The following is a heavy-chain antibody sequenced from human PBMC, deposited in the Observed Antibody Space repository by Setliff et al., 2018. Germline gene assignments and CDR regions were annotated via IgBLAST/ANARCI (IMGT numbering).Heavy chain of an antibody. CDR2: IYYSGST. J-gene: IGHJ4*02. V-gene: IGHV4-39*07. CDR1: GGSISSSSYY. CDR3: ARDRITIFGVVIPFDY. Sequence: PSETLSLTCTVSGGSISSSSYYWGWIRQPPGKGPEWIRSIYYSGSTYYNPSLKSRVTISVDTSKNQFSLKLSSVTAADTAVYYCARDRITIFGVVIPFDYWGQGTLVTVSS. D-gene: IGHD3-3*01.